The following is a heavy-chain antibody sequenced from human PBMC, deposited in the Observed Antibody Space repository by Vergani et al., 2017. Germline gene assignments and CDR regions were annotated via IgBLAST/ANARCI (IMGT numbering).Heavy chain of an antibody. CDR1: ESSFISNE. Sequence: EVMLVQSGAEVKKPGESLKISCKYSESSFISNEIAWVRQMSGKGLQWMGNINPIDSKIAYSPSFQGQAIMSLDKSITTAYLQWCSLKASDTAIYYCTRHVPCGDGACLHFDHWGQGTQVTVSS. J-gene: IGHJ4*02. V-gene: IGHV5-51*01. CDR2: INPIDSKI. CDR3: TRHVPCGDGACLHFDH. D-gene: IGHD2-21*01.